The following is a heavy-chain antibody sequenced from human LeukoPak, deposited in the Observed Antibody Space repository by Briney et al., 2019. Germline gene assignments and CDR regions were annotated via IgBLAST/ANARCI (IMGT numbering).Heavy chain of an antibody. CDR1: GYTFTGYY. J-gene: IGHJ6*02. V-gene: IGHV1-2*04. Sequence: AASVKVSCKASGYTFTGYYMHWVRQAPGQGLEWMGWINPNSGGTNYAQKFQGWVTMTRDTSISTAYMELSRLRSDDTAVYYCARDGSTPPVYYYGMDVWGQGTTVTVSS. CDR2: INPNSGGT. CDR3: ARDGSTPPVYYYGMDV. D-gene: IGHD6-13*01.